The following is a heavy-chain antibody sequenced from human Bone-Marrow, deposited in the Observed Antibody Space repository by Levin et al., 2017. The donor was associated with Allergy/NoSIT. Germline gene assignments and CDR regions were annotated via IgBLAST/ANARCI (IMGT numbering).Heavy chain of an antibody. CDR1: DFDFRAVW. V-gene: IGHV3-15*05. CDR2: IRSSSDGGAT. J-gene: IGHJ4*02. CDR3: TTAARYHWTNVDY. D-gene: IGHD1-1*01. Sequence: GGSLRLSCEVSDFDFRAVWMSWVRQAPGKGLEWIGLIRSSSDGGATDYAASLEGRISISRDDSRATLYLDMTSLKVDDTAMYFCTTAARYHWTNVDYWGRGTLVTVSS.